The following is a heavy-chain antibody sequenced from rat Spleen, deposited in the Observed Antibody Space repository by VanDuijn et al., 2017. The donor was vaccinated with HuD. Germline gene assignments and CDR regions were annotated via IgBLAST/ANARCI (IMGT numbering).Heavy chain of an antibody. CDR1: GFTFSNYG. Sequence: EVQLVESGGGLVQPGRSLKLSCVASGFTFSNYGMAWVRQAPTKGLEWVATISYDGSSTYYRDSVKGRFTTSRDNAKSTLYLQMDSLRSEDTATYYCARLYYDGSYYYWYYFDYWGQGVMVTVSS. J-gene: IGHJ2*01. CDR3: ARLYYDGSYYYWYYFDY. CDR2: ISYDGSST. V-gene: IGHV5-29*01. D-gene: IGHD1-12*02.